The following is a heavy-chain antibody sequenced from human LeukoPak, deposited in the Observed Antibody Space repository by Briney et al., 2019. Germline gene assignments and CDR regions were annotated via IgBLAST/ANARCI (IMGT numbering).Heavy chain of an antibody. J-gene: IGHJ5*02. CDR1: GGSFSGYY. D-gene: IGHD3-10*01. V-gene: IGHV4-31*11. CDR3: AREGGSGSYYNWFDP. CDR2: IYYSGST. Sequence: SETLSLTCAVYGGSFSGYYWSWIRQHPGKGREWIGYIYYSGSTYYNPSLKSRVTISVDTSKNQFSLKLSSVTAADTAVYYCAREGGSGSYYNWFDPWGQGTLVTVSS.